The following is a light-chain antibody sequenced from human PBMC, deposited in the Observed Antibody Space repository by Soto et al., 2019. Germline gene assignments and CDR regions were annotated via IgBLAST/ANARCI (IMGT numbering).Light chain of an antibody. Sequence: IQSSQWPSSLYASLGDRVTVTCRASQGIGTYLVWYQQKSGKAPTVLIYASSTLQTGVPSRFSGSGSGTDFSLTISSLHPEDVATYYCQQVDSYPRTFGQGTKVDI. CDR3: QQVDSYPRT. CDR1: QGIGTY. V-gene: IGKV1-9*01. J-gene: IGKJ1*01. CDR2: ASS.